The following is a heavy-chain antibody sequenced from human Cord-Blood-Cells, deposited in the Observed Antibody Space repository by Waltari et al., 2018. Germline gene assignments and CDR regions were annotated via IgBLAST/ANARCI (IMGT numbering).Heavy chain of an antibody. V-gene: IGHV4-38-2*01. CDR2: IYHSGST. CDR1: GYSISSGYY. Sequence: QVQLQESGPGLVKPSETLSLTCAVSGYSISSGYYWGWIRQPPGKGLEWIGSIYHSGSTYYNPSLKSRVTISVDTSKNQFSLKLSSVTAADTAVYYWARSFAHQAYYYGSGSYYNWFDPWGQGTLVTVSS. CDR3: ARSFAHQAYYYGSGSYYNWFDP. J-gene: IGHJ5*02. D-gene: IGHD3-10*01.